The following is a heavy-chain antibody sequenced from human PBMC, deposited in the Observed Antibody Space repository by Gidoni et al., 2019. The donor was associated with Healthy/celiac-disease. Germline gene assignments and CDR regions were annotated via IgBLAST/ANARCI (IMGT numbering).Heavy chain of an antibody. J-gene: IGHJ4*02. D-gene: IGHD1-26*01. CDR1: GSTFSSYS. CDR2: ISSSSSYI. Sequence: EVQLVESGGGLVKPGGSLRLSCAASGSTFSSYSMNWVRQAPGKGLEWVSSISSSSSYIYYADAVKGRFTISRDNAKNSLYLQMNSLRAEDTAVYYCARDTVGATHFDYWGQGTLVTVSS. CDR3: ARDTVGATHFDY. V-gene: IGHV3-21*01.